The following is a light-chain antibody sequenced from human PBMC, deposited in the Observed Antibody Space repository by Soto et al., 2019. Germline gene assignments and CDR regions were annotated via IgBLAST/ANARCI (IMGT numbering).Light chain of an antibody. CDR3: GTWDISLSANV. V-gene: IGLV1-51*01. Sequence: QPVLTQPPSVSAAPGQRVTIPCSGSNSNIGRNYVSWYQQVPGTAPKLLIHDTNQRPTGIPHRVSASKPGTTATLAISGLQTGDEADYFCGTWDISLSANVFGTGTKRTVL. J-gene: IGLJ1*01. CDR1: NSNIGRNY. CDR2: DTN.